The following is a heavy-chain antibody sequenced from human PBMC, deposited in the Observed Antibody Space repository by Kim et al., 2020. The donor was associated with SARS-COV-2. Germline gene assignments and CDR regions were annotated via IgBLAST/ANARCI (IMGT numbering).Heavy chain of an antibody. Sequence: YSRKFQGRVTITRDTSASTAYMELSSLRSEDTAVYYCARVYSGSYYPTFDYWGQGTLVTVSS. V-gene: IGHV1-3*01. D-gene: IGHD1-26*01. J-gene: IGHJ4*02. CDR3: ARVYSGSYYPTFDY.